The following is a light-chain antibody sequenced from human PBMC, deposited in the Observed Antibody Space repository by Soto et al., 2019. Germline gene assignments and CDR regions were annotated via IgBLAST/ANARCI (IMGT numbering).Light chain of an antibody. CDR1: QSVSSN. V-gene: IGKV3-15*01. CDR3: QQYSSYST. J-gene: IGKJ1*01. Sequence: EIVMTQSPATLSVSPGERATLSCRASQSVSSNLAWYQQKPGQAPRLLIYGASTRATGIPARFSGSGSGTEFTLTISSLQSEDFAVYYCQQYSSYSTFGQGTKVDI. CDR2: GAS.